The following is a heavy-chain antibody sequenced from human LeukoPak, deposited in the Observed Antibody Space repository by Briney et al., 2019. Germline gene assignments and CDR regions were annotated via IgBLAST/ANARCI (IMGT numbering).Heavy chain of an antibody. Sequence: GASVKVSCKASGYTFNTYGISWVRQAPGQGLEWMGWISAHNGNTDFAQKFQGRVTMTTDTSTSTAYMELRSLRSDDTAVYYCAGDRYGVRSGSCDYWGQGTLVTVSS. D-gene: IGHD1-26*01. J-gene: IGHJ4*02. CDR3: AGDRYGVRSGSCDY. V-gene: IGHV1-18*01. CDR2: ISAHNGNT. CDR1: GYTFNTYG.